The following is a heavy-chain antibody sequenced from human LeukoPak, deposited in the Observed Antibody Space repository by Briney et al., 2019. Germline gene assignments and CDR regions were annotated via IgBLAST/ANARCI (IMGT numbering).Heavy chain of an antibody. CDR3: AREGGPYRPLDY. J-gene: IGHJ4*02. Sequence: SGTLSLTCGVSGGSITSTNYWTWVRQPPGKGLEWIGEVNLQGSTNYNPSLMGRVAISVDMSEIHISLQLTSVTAADTAVYYCAREGGPYRPLDYSGQGTLVTVSS. V-gene: IGHV4-4*02. CDR2: VNLQGST. CDR1: GGSITSTNY.